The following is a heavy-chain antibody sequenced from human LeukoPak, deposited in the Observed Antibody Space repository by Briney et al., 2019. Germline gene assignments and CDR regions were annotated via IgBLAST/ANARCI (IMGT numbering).Heavy chain of an antibody. J-gene: IGHJ6*03. Sequence: GGSLRLSCAASGFTFSSYSMNWVRQAPGKGLEWVSYISSRSSTIYYADSVKGRVTISRDNAKHSLYLQMNSLRAGDTAVYYCAREGYSSSSQYYYYYMDVWGKGTTVTVSS. D-gene: IGHD6-6*01. CDR2: ISSRSSTI. CDR3: AREGYSSSSQYYYYYMDV. CDR1: GFTFSSYS. V-gene: IGHV3-48*01.